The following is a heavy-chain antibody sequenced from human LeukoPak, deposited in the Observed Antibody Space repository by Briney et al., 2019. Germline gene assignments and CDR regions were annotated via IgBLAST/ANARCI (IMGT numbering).Heavy chain of an antibody. V-gene: IGHV4-61*02. Sequence: ASQTLSLTCTVSGGSISSGSYYWSWIRQPAGKGLEWIGRIYTSGSTNYNPSLKSRVTISVDTSKNQFSLKLSSVTAADTAVYYCARGVPHDAFDIWGQGTMVTVSS. CDR1: GGSISSGSYY. CDR2: IYTSGST. D-gene: IGHD6-6*01. CDR3: ARGVPHDAFDI. J-gene: IGHJ3*02.